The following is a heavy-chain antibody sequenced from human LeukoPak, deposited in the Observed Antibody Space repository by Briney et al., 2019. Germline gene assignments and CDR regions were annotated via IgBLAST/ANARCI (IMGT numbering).Heavy chain of an antibody. J-gene: IGHJ4*02. V-gene: IGHV3-23*01. D-gene: IGHD2-2*01. CDR2: ISGSGGST. CDR3: AKYWPAKDIVVVPAATPFDY. Sequence: GGSLRLSCAGSGFTFSSYAMSWVRQAPGKGLEWVSAISGSGGSTYYADSVKGRFTISRDNSKNTLYLQMNSLRAEDTAVYYCAKYWPAKDIVVVPAATPFDYWGQGTLVTVSS. CDR1: GFTFSSYA.